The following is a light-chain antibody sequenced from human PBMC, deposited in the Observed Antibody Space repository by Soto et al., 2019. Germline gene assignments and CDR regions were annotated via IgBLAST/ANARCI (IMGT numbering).Light chain of an antibody. CDR3: HQTYITPWM. CDR2: GAS. V-gene: IGKV1-39*01. Sequence: DIQMTPSPSSLSASVGDSVTITGRASQFINSYLSWYQQKPGKAPQLLIYGASSLQSGVPSRFTSTESGTDFTLTIRSLQPEEFATYVCHQTYITPWMFGQGTKVEIK. J-gene: IGKJ1*01. CDR1: QFINSY.